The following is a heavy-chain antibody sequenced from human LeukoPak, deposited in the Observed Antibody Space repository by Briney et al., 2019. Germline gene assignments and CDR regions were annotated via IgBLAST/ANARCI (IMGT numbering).Heavy chain of an antibody. V-gene: IGHV4-34*01. J-gene: IGHJ4*02. CDR2: INHSGST. Sequence: SETLSLTCVVYGGSFSGYYWSWIRQPPGKGLEWIGEINHSGSTNYNPSLKSRVTISVDTSKNQFSLKLSSVTAADTAVYYCARIGVNLGALDYWGQGTLVTVSS. CDR3: ARIGVNLGALDY. D-gene: IGHD1-26*01. CDR1: GGSFSGYY.